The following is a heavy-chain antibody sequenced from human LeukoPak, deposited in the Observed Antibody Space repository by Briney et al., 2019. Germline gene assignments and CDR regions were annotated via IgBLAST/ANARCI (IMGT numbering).Heavy chain of an antibody. Sequence: QPGGSLRLSCAASGFTFSTYWMHWVRQAPGKGLVWVSRISPEGSGTTYADSVKGRFTISRDNSKNTLYLQMNSLRDEDAAVYHCTRVQAGRSGLMDVWGRGTTVTVSS. D-gene: IGHD2-8*02. J-gene: IGHJ6*02. CDR3: TRVQAGRSGLMDV. CDR2: ISPEGSGT. CDR1: GFTFSTYW. V-gene: IGHV3-74*01.